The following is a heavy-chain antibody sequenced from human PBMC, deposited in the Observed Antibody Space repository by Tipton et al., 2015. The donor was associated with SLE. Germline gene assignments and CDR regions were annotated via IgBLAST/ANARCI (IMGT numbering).Heavy chain of an antibody. CDR3: ARRGLIAAAGGGDYYYGMDV. CDR2: INHSGRT. J-gene: IGHJ6*02. D-gene: IGHD6-13*01. V-gene: IGHV4-34*01. Sequence: TLSLTCAVYVGSFSGYYWSWIRQPPGKGLEWIGEINHSGRTNYNPSLKSRVTISVDTSKNQFSLKLSSVTAADTAVYYCARRGLIAAAGGGDYYYGMDVWGQGTTVTVSS. CDR1: VGSFSGYY.